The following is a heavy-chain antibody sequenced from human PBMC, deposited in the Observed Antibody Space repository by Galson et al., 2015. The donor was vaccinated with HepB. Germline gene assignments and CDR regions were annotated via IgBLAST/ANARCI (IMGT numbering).Heavy chain of an antibody. J-gene: IGHJ4*02. Sequence: SLRLSCAASGFTFSSYGMHWVRQAPGKGLEWVAVISYDGSNKYYADSVKGRFTISRDNSKNTLYLQMNSLRAEDTAVYYCAKFGYSSSWKSDNPDYWGQGTLVTVSS. V-gene: IGHV3-30*18. CDR3: AKFGYSSSWKSDNPDY. CDR1: GFTFSSYG. CDR2: ISYDGSNK. D-gene: IGHD6-13*01.